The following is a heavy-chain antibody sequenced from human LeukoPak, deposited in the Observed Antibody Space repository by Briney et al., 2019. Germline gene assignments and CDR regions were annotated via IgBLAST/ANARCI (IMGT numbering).Heavy chain of an antibody. CDR3: ARDVWFGAGRTFDY. Sequence: SETLSLTCTVSGGAITSYYWSWVRQAPGKGLEWIAYMYYGGSTSYNPSLKSRVTISLDTSKNQFSLKLSSVTAADTAVYYCARDVWFGAGRTFDYWGQGTLVTVSS. D-gene: IGHD3-10*01. J-gene: IGHJ4*02. V-gene: IGHV4-59*12. CDR2: MYYGGST. CDR1: GGAITSYY.